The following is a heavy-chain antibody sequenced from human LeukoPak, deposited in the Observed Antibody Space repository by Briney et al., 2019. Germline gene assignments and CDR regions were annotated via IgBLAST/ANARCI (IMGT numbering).Heavy chain of an antibody. CDR2: IYHSGRT. V-gene: IGHV4-38-2*02. Sequence: SETLSLTYSVSGYSISSAYQWGWIRQPPGKGLEWIGSIYHSGRTYNNPSLKSRVTISVDTSKNQFSLKLSSVTAADTAVYYCASSYDYSRFDYWGQGTLVTVSS. CDR1: GYSISSAYQ. J-gene: IGHJ4*02. CDR3: ASSYDYSRFDY. D-gene: IGHD6-13*01.